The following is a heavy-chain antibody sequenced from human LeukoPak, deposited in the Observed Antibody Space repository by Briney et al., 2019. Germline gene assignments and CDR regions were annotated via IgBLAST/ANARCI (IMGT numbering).Heavy chain of an antibody. J-gene: IGHJ5*02. Sequence: GGSLRLSCAGSGFPFSNAWMNWVRQAPGKGLEWVGRIKSRSDGGTIHYAAPVTDRFIISRDDSKNTLYLQMNSLKTEDTAVYYCTTVFTVTIAWGQGTLVIVSS. CDR2: IKSRSDGGTI. CDR3: TTVFTVTIA. CDR1: GFPFSNAW. V-gene: IGHV3-15*01. D-gene: IGHD4-17*01.